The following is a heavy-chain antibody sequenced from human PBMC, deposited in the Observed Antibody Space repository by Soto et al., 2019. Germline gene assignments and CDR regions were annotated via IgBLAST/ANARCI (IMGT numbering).Heavy chain of an antibody. CDR3: ARAQFYSGSGNYNNLMFDA. D-gene: IGHD3-10*01. V-gene: IGHV4-30-2*01. CDR2: MYHSGTF. Sequence: SETLSLTCAVSGGSIGGVGYSWSWIRQPPGGGLEWIGYMYHSGTFLKSPSLKTRLTMSLDMSKNQFSLTLNSMTAADTAVYYCARAQFYSGSGNYNNLMFDAWGQGIQVTSPQ. J-gene: IGHJ5*02. CDR1: GGSIGGVGYS.